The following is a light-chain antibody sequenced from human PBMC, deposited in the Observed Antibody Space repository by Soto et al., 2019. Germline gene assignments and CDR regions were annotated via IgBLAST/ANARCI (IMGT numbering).Light chain of an antibody. V-gene: IGLV4-60*02. Sequence: QSVLTQSSSASASLGSSVKLTCTLNSGHSSYIIAWHQQQPGKAPRYLMKLEGSGSYNKGSGVPDRFSGSSSGADRYLTISNLQFEDEADYYCETWESNTHGVFGGGTKLTVL. CDR2: LEGSGSY. J-gene: IGLJ3*02. CDR1: SGHSSYI. CDR3: ETWESNTHGV.